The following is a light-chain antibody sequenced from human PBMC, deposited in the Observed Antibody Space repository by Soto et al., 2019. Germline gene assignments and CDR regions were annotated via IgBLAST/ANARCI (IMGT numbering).Light chain of an antibody. CDR1: SSDIGSHNS. Sequence: QSALTQPASVSGSPGQSITISCTGTSSDIGSHNSVSWYQQHPGKAPKLMIYDVRNRPSGVSNRFSGSKSDNTASLTISGLQAEDEADYYCSSYTSSTTLVFGGGTKLTVL. CDR3: SSYTSSTTLV. CDR2: DVR. J-gene: IGLJ2*01. V-gene: IGLV2-14*01.